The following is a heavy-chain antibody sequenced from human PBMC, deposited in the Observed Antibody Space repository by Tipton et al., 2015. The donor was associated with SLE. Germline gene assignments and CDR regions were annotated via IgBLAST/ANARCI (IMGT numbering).Heavy chain of an antibody. V-gene: IGHV4-61*02. Sequence: TLSLTCTVSGGSITSGTHYWTWIRQPAGKGLEWIGRIYTSGSTDYHPSLKSRVTISLDSSKNQFSLTLSSVTAADTAVYFCARDTIEMGGLLLGYMDVWGKGTTVTVS. J-gene: IGHJ6*03. CDR1: GGSITSGTHY. CDR3: ARDTIEMGGLLLGYMDV. D-gene: IGHD5-24*01. CDR2: IYTSGST.